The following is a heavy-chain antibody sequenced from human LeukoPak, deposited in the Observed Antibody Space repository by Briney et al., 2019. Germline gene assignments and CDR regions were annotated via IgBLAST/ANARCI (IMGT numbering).Heavy chain of an antibody. CDR2: IYSGGST. V-gene: IGHV3-53*01. J-gene: IGHJ4*02. Sequence: GGSLRLSCAASGFTVSSNYMSWVRQAPGKGLEWVSVIYSGGSTNYADSVKGRFTIPKDNSKNTLYLQMNSLRAEDTAVYYCASGGFGDSGYGYWGQGILVTVSS. CDR1: GFTVSSNY. D-gene: IGHD3-10*01. CDR3: ASGGFGDSGYGY.